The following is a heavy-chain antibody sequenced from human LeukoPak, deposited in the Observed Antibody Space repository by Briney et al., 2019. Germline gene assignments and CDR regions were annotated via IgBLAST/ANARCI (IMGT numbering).Heavy chain of an antibody. J-gene: IGHJ3*02. CDR3: ASSMRSYYDILTGYAIDAFDI. Sequence: PSETLSLTCTVSGGSISSSSYSWGWIRQPPGKGLEWIGSIYYSGSTYYNPSLKSRVTISVDTSKNQFSLKLSSVTAADTAVYYCASSMRSYYDILTGYAIDAFDIWGQGTMVTVSS. CDR1: GGSISSSSYS. V-gene: IGHV4-39*01. D-gene: IGHD3-9*01. CDR2: IYYSGST.